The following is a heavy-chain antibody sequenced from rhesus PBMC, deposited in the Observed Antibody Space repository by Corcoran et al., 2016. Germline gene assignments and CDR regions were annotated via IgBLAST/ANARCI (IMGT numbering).Heavy chain of an antibody. CDR1: GVSVSSSTW. CDR3: ARDHNIWTGYYPYGLDS. D-gene: IGHD3-3*01. J-gene: IGHJ6*01. CDR2: ISGSSGST. Sequence: QVQLQESGPGLVKPSETLSLTCAVSGVSVSSSTWWSWIRQPPGKGLEWIGYISGSSGSTYYNPSLKSRVTISTDTFKNQFSLKLSSVTAADTAVYYCARDHNIWTGYYPYGLDSWGQGVVVTVSS. V-gene: IGHV4-65*01.